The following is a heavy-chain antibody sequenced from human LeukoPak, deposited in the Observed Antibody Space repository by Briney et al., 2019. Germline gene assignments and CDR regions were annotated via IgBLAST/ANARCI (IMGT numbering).Heavy chain of an antibody. J-gene: IGHJ4*02. Sequence: GASVKVSCKASGYTFTGYYMHWVRQAPGQGLEWMGWINPNSGGTNYAQKFQGRVTMTRDTSISTAYVKLSRLRSDDTAVYYCAMCLSGYYLGFDYWGQGTLVTVSS. CDR2: INPNSGGT. V-gene: IGHV1-2*02. D-gene: IGHD3-3*01. CDR1: GYTFTGYY. CDR3: AMCLSGYYLGFDY.